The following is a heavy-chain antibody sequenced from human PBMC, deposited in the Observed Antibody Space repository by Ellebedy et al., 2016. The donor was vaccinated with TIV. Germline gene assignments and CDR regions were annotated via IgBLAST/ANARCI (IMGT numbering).Heavy chain of an antibody. D-gene: IGHD6-13*01. V-gene: IGHV1-18*01. Sequence: ASVKVSCXASGYTFTSYGISWVRQAPGQGLEWMGWVSTYNGNTNSAQKLQGRVTMTTDTSTTTAYMELRSLRSDDTAVYYCARDLEVGLATAGTEFDYWGQGTLVTVSS. J-gene: IGHJ4*02. CDR2: VSTYNGNT. CDR1: GYTFTSYG. CDR3: ARDLEVGLATAGTEFDY.